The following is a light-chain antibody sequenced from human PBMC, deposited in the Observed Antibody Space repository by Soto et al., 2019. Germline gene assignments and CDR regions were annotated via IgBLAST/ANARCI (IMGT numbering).Light chain of an antibody. CDR2: EVG. V-gene: IGLV2-8*01. CDR3: ASDAGNSSLV. J-gene: IGLJ2*01. Sequence: QSALTQPPSASGSPGQSVTISCTGTSSDVGGYKFVSWYQHHPGKAPKLIIFEVGKRPSGVPGRFSGSKSGNTSSLAVSGLQAEDDDDYYAASDAGNSSLVFGGGTKLTVL. CDR1: SSDVGGYKF.